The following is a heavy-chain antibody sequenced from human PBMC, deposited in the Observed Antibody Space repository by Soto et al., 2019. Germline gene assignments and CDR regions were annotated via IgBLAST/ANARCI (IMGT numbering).Heavy chain of an antibody. J-gene: IGHJ4*02. D-gene: IGHD3-22*01. CDR3: ARLYDSSGYYPFDY. CDR1: GGTFSSYA. CDR2: IIPIFGTA. Sequence: ASVKVSCKASGGTFSSYAISRVRQAPGQGLEWMGGIIPIFGTANYAQKFQGRVTITADESTSTAYMELSSLRSEDTAVYYCARLYDSSGYYPFDYWGQGTLVTVSS. V-gene: IGHV1-69*13.